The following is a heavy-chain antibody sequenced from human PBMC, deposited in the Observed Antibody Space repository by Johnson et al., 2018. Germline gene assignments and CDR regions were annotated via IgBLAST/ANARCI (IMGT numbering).Heavy chain of an antibody. CDR3: AKIVTISTSAFDI. D-gene: IGHD3-9*01. Sequence: QVQLVESGGGVVQXGRSRRLSCEASGFNFSTYGMHWVRQAPGKGLEWVAVLSYEGSNKYYSDSVKGRFTISRENSKNTLYLQMNRLKTEATAVYYCAKIVTISTSAFDIWGQGTTVIVSS. CDR1: GFNFSTYG. J-gene: IGHJ3*02. CDR2: LSYEGSNK. V-gene: IGHV3-30*18.